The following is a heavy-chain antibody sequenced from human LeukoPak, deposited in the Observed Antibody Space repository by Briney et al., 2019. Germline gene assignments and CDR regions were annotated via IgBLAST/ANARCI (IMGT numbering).Heavy chain of an antibody. CDR3: ARDRDVDYGNDGFDI. CDR2: ISASGQTI. Sequence: GRSLRLSCAASGIIFSNYWMHWVRHAPGKGLEWVSYISASGQTIYYADSVRGRFTISRDNAKNSLYLQMNSLGAEDTAVYHCARDRDVDYGNDGFDIWGQGTTVTVSS. CDR1: GIIFSNYW. V-gene: IGHV3-48*04. D-gene: IGHD4/OR15-4a*01. J-gene: IGHJ3*02.